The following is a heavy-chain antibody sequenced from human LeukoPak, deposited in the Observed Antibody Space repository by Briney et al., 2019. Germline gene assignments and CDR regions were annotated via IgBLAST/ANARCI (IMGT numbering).Heavy chain of an antibody. CDR3: AKSGASPLYHMDV. CDR1: GFSLSNYG. D-gene: IGHD1-26*01. CDR2: ITGSSGTA. V-gene: IGHV3-23*01. J-gene: IGHJ6*03. Sequence: GGSLRLSCAASGFSLSNYGMNWVRQAPGKGLEWVSGITGSSGTAYHAGSVRGRFTISRDESKNTLYLQMSSLRVDDTAIYYCAKSGASPLYHMDVWGKGATVTVS.